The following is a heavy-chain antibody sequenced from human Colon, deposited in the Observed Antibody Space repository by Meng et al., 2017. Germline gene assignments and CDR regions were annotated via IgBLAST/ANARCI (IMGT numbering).Heavy chain of an antibody. CDR1: VLYIGTAGDY. J-gene: IGHJ4*02. Sequence: QESGHGLANPSPPLSLTSISFVLYIGTAGDYWTWIRQRPGKGLEWIGKIFYTGSAHYNPSLKTRAAMSVDRSKNQFSLKLNSVTAADTAVYYCARADCTAGICYQFDNWGQGTLVTVSS. CDR2: IFYTGSA. D-gene: IGHD2-8*02. V-gene: IGHV4-31*03. CDR3: ARADCTAGICYQFDN.